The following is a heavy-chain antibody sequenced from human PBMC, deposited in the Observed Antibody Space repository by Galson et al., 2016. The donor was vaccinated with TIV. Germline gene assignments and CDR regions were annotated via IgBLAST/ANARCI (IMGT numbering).Heavy chain of an antibody. J-gene: IGHJ3*02. D-gene: IGHD4-17*01. CDR2: INHSGST. CDR1: GGSFSGYY. CDR3: ASGYGDPFDI. V-gene: IGHV4-34*01. Sequence: TLSLTCAVYGGSFSGYYWSWFRQPPGKGLEWIGEINHSGSTNYNPSLKSRVTISVDTSKNQFSLKLSSVTAADTAVYYCASGYGDPFDIWGQGTMVTVSS.